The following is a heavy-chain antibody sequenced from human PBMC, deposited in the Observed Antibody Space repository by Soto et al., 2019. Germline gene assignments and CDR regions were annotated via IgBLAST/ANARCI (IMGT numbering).Heavy chain of an antibody. D-gene: IGHD1-26*01. CDR2: ISGSGGST. CDR1: GLTFRGYG. Sequence: GGSLRLCSAAAGLTFRGYGVSWVRTAPGKGLEWVSGISGSGGSTYYADSVRGRFTISRDNSKNTLYVQMNSLRADDTAVYYCAKEGSGSFHPIDYWGQGTLVTVSS. CDR3: AKEGSGSFHPIDY. J-gene: IGHJ4*02. V-gene: IGHV3-23*01.